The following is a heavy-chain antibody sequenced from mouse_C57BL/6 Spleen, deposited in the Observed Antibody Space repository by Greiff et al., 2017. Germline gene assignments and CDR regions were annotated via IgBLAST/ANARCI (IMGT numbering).Heavy chain of an antibody. J-gene: IGHJ2*01. Sequence: QVQLQQSGAELVKPGASVKLSCKASGYTFTSYWMHWVQQRPGRGLEWIGWLDPNSGGTTYTEKFKSKATLTVDKPSSTAYMQLSSLTTEDSAVYYCARWGYGNPLDDWGQGTTLTVAS. V-gene: IGHV1-72*01. CDR3: ARWGYGNPLDD. CDR2: LDPNSGGT. CDR1: GYTFTSYW. D-gene: IGHD2-10*02.